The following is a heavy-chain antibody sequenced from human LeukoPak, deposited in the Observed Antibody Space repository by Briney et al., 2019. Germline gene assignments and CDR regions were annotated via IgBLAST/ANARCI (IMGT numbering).Heavy chain of an antibody. D-gene: IGHD5-12*01. CDR1: GGSISSYY. Sequence: PSETLSLTWTVSGGSISSYYWSWIRQPPGKGLEWIGYIYYSGSTNYNPSLKSRVTISVDTSKNQFSLKLSSVTAADTAVYYCAREGGYSGYVPSPAFDYWGQGTLVTVSS. CDR2: IYYSGST. V-gene: IGHV4-59*01. J-gene: IGHJ4*02. CDR3: AREGGYSGYVPSPAFDY.